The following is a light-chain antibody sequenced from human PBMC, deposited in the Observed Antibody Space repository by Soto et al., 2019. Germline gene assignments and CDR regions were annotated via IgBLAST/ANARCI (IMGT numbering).Light chain of an antibody. J-gene: IGLJ1*01. CDR3: SSFTTSSTYV. V-gene: IGLV2-14*01. CDR2: EVN. Sequence: QSALTQPASVSGSPGQSITISCTGTSSDVGAYNYVSWYQQHPGKAPKIMIYEVNNRPSGVSSRFSGSKSGNTASLTISGLQAEDEADYYCSSFTTSSTYVFGAGTKVTVL. CDR1: SSDVGAYNY.